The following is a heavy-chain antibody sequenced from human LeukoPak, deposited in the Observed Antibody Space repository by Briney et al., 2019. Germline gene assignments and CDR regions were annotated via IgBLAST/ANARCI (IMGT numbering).Heavy chain of an antibody. CDR3: ASGGRFYYYGMDV. J-gene: IGHJ6*02. Sequence: PGGSLRLSCAASGFTVSSNYMSWVRQAPGKGLEWVSVIYSGGSTYYADSVKGRFTISRDNSKNTLYLQMNSLRAEDTAVYYCASGGRFYYYGMDVWGQGTTVTVSS. D-gene: IGHD1-26*01. CDR2: IYSGGST. CDR1: GFTVSSNY. V-gene: IGHV3-66*01.